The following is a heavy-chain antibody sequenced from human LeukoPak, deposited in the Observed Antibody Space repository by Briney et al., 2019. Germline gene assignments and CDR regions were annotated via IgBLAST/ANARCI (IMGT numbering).Heavy chain of an antibody. CDR2: IYHSGSS. CDR3: ARAGSGSRDYFDY. J-gene: IGHJ4*02. CDR1: GYSISSGYY. D-gene: IGHD2-15*01. V-gene: IGHV4-38-2*01. Sequence: SETLSLTCAVSGYSISSGYYWGWIRQPPGKGLEWIGSIYHSGSSYYNPSLKSRGSLSVDTSKNHFSLKLTSVTAVDTAVYYCARAGSGSRDYFDYWGQGTLVTVSS.